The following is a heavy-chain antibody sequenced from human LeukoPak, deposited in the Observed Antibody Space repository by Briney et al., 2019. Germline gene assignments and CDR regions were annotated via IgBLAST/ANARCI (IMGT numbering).Heavy chain of an antibody. Sequence: GESLKTSVKVPGYNLVALWDDGVPQLPGKGLGWIGVIFPDDSDTKISQSIEGRVTLSVDKSSNTAYLERPNLRATDTAIYSCGRLGAGNSKVFDVWGQGTLITVAA. CDR2: IFPDDSDT. CDR3: GRLGAGNSKVFDV. V-gene: IGHV5-51*01. CDR1: GYNLVALW. D-gene: IGHD1-26*01. J-gene: IGHJ3*01.